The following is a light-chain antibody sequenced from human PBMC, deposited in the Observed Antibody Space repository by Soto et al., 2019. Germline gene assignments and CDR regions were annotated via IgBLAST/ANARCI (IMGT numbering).Light chain of an antibody. CDR1: SSVVGGFEY. CDR2: DVT. J-gene: IGLJ1*01. CDR3: GSITGSSTSV. V-gene: IGLV2-14*01. Sequence: QSVLSQPASVSGSPGQSITISCTGTSSVVGGFEYVSWYQHQPGKAPKLIIYDVTKRPSGVSNRFSGSKSGNTASLTISGIQAEDEGDYYCGSITGSSTSVFGTGTKVTVL.